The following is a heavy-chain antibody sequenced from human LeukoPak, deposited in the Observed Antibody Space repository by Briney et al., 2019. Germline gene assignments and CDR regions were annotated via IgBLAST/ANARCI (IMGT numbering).Heavy chain of an antibody. CDR3: AKGGTAARPGYGMDV. CDR2: ISYDGSNK. D-gene: IGHD6-6*01. CDR1: GFTFSSYG. V-gene: IGHV3-30*18. J-gene: IGHJ6*02. Sequence: PWGSLRLSCAASGFTFSSYGMHWVRQAPGKGLEWVAVISYDGSNKYYADSVKGRFTISRDNSKNTLYLQMNSLRAEDTAVYYCAKGGTAARPGYGMDVWGQGTTVTVSS.